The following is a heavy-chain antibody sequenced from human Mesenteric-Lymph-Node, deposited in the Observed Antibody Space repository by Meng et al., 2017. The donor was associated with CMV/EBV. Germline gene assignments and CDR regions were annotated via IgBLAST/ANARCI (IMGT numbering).Heavy chain of an antibody. CDR1: GFTFSSYA. V-gene: IGHV3-30*02. CDR3: AKEEVGAMEYYYYGMDV. J-gene: IGHJ6*02. CDR2: IRYDGSNK. Sequence: GGSLRLSCAVSGFTFSSYAMHWVRQAPGKGLEWVAFIRYDGSNKYYADSVKGRFTISRDNSKSTLYLQMNSLRAEDTAVYYCAKEEVGAMEYYYYGMDVWGQGTLVTVSS. D-gene: IGHD1-26*01.